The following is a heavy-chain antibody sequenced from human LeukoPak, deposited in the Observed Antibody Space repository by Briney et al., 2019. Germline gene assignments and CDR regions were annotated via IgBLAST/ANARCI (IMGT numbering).Heavy chain of an antibody. D-gene: IGHD2-2*01. CDR3: TTDWANIVVVPAAPIGSAADY. V-gene: IGHV3-23*01. CDR1: GFTFSSYA. CDR2: ISGSGGST. J-gene: IGHJ4*02. Sequence: PGGSLRLSCAASGFTFSSYAMSWVRQAPGKGLEWVSAISGSGGSTYYADSVKGRFTISRDNSKNTLYLQMNSLKTEDTAVYYCTTDWANIVVVPAAPIGSAADYWGQGTLVTVSS.